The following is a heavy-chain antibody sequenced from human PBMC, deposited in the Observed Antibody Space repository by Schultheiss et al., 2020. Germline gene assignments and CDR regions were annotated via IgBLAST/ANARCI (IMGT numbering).Heavy chain of an antibody. J-gene: IGHJ4*02. V-gene: IGHV4-39*01. CDR3: ARGGPDISYFDY. CDR2: IYYSGST. D-gene: IGHD3-9*01. CDR1: GGSISRSSYY. Sequence: SETLSLTCSVSGGSISRSSYYWGWIRQPPGRGLEWIASIYYSGSTYYKLSLKSRVTISVDTSKNQLSLKLNSVTAADTAVYYCARGGPDISYFDYWGRGTLVTVSS.